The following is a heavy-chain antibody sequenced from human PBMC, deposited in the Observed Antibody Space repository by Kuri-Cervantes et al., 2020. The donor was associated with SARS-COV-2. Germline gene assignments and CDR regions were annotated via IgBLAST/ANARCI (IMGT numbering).Heavy chain of an antibody. V-gene: IGHV3-21*01. CDR1: RFTLSSYA. CDR2: ISSSSSYI. D-gene: IGHD1-26*01. CDR3: ARDHSSGSYPFDY. Sequence: GGSLRLSCAASRFTLSSYAMNWVRQAPGKGLEWVSSISSSSSYIYYADSVKGRFTISRDNAKNSLYLQMNSLRAEDTAVYYCARDHSSGSYPFDYWGQGTLVTVSS. J-gene: IGHJ4*02.